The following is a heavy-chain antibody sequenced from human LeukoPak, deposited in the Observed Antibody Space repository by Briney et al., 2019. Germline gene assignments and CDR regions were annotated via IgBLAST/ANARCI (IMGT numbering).Heavy chain of an antibody. CDR2: INHSGST. CDR3: ARGLWQLVFDY. V-gene: IGHV4-34*01. Sequence: PSETLSLTCAVYGGSFSGYYWSWIRQPPGQGLQWIGEINHSGSTNYNPSLKSRVTISVDTSKNQFSLKLSSVTAADTAVYYCARGLWQLVFDYWGQGTLVTVSS. CDR1: GGSFSGYY. J-gene: IGHJ4*02. D-gene: IGHD6-6*01.